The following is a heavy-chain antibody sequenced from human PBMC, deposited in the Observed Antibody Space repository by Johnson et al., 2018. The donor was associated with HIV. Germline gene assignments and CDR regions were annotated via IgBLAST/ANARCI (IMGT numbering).Heavy chain of an antibody. Sequence: QVQLVESGGGVVQPGRSLRLSCAASGFTFSSYAMHWVRQAPGKGLEWVAVISYDGSNKYYADSVKGRFTISRDNSKNTLYLQMNSLRAEDTAVYYCAIIPPGGAGKGADAFDIWGQGTMVTASS. CDR3: AIIPPGGAGKGADAFDI. CDR2: ISYDGSNK. CDR1: GFTFSSYA. D-gene: IGHD1-26*01. J-gene: IGHJ3*02. V-gene: IGHV3-30-3*01.